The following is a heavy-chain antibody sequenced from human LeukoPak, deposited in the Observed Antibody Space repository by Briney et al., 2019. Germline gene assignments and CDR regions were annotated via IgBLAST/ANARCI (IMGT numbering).Heavy chain of an antibody. CDR1: GGSFSGYY. CDR2: INHSGST. V-gene: IGHV4-34*01. D-gene: IGHD3-22*01. Sequence: SETLSLTCAVYGGSFSGYYWSWIRQPPGKGLERIGEINHSGSTNYNPSLKSRVTISVDTSKNQFSLKLSSVTAADTAVYYCARAVRLYDSSGYYGYWGQGTLVTVSS. CDR3: ARAVRLYDSSGYYGY. J-gene: IGHJ4*02.